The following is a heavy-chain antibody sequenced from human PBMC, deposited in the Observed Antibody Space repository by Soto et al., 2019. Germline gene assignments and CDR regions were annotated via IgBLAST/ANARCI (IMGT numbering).Heavy chain of an antibody. D-gene: IGHD4-17*01. CDR3: AKPCVTTYYYYGMDV. Sequence: GGSLRLSCAASGFTFSSYGMHWVPQAPGKGLEWVAVISYDGSNKYYADSVKGRFTISRDNSKNTLYLQMNSLRAEDTAVYYCAKPCVTTYYYYGMDVWGQGTTVTVSS. CDR2: ISYDGSNK. J-gene: IGHJ6*02. CDR1: GFTFSSYG. V-gene: IGHV3-30*18.